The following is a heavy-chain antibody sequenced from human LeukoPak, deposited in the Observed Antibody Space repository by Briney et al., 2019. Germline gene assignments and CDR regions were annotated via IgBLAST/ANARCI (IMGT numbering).Heavy chain of an antibody. D-gene: IGHD1-14*01. CDR1: GASVSSSY. Sequence: SETLSLTCTVSGASVSSSYWNWIRQPPGKGLEWIGSIYYGGQPNYNPSLKSRVTILVDTSKNQFSLQLTSVTAADTAIYFCAKGFCDTTGGRRWSWSDPWGQGTLVTVSS. V-gene: IGHV4-59*02. CDR3: AKGFCDTTGGRRWSWSDP. CDR2: IYYGGQP. J-gene: IGHJ5*02.